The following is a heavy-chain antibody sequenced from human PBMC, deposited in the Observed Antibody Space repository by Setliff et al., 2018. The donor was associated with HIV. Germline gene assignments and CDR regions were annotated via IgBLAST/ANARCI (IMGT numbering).Heavy chain of an antibody. CDR1: DYTFTTYW. D-gene: IGHD6-19*01. J-gene: IGHJ5*02. V-gene: IGHV5-51*01. CDR3: ARKSAEATNWFDP. Sequence: LGESLKISCKALDYTFTTYWIAWVRQMPGEGLEWMGIIYPDDSDIRYNPSFQNQITISADKSIATAYLQLNNLKASDTATYYCARKSAEATNWFDPWGQGTLVTVSS. CDR2: IYPDDSDI.